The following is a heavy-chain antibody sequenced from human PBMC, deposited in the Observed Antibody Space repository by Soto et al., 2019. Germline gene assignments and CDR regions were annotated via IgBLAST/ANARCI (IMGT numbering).Heavy chain of an antibody. Sequence: DVQLVESGGGLVQPGRSLRLSCAASGFTFDDYAMHWVRQAPGKGLEWVSGISWNSGSIGYADSVKGRFTISRDNAKNSLYLQMNSPKAEDTALYYCAKDIGEVWDTSPYRNNWFDPWGQGTLVTVSS. D-gene: IGHD1-26*01. CDR2: ISWNSGSI. J-gene: IGHJ5*02. CDR1: GFTFDDYA. V-gene: IGHV3-9*01. CDR3: AKDIGEVWDTSPYRNNWFDP.